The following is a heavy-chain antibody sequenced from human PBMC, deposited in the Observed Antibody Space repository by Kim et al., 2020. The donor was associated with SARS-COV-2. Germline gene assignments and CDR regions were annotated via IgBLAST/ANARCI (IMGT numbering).Heavy chain of an antibody. CDR2: IYYSGST. D-gene: IGHD3-10*01. J-gene: IGHJ4*02. CDR1: GGSISSYY. V-gene: IGHV4-59*08. CDR3: ARVPWGYMARAYFDY. Sequence: SETLSLTCTVSGGSISSYYWSWIRQPPGKGLEWIGYIYYSGSTNYNPSLKSRVTISVDTSKNQFSLKLSSVTAADTAVYYCARVPWGYMARAYFDYWGQGTLVTVSS.